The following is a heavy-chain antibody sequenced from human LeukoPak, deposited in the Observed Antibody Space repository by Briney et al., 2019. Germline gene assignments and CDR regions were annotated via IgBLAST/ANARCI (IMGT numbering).Heavy chain of an antibody. D-gene: IGHD3-3*01. CDR1: GFTFSSYS. J-gene: IGHJ4*02. CDR2: ICSSSSYI. Sequence: PGGSLRLSCAASGFTFSSYSMNWVRQAPGKGLGWVSSICSSSSYIYYADSVKGRFTISRDNAKNSLYLQMNSLRAEDTAVYYCARDERAPHYYGNSGYWGQGTLVTVSS. V-gene: IGHV3-21*01. CDR3: ARDERAPHYYGNSGY.